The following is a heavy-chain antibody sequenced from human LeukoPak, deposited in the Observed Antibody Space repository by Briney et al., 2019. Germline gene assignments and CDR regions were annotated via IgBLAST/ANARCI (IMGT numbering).Heavy chain of an antibody. J-gene: IGHJ4*02. CDR2: ISAYNGNT. CDR1: GGTFSSYA. CDR3: ARDPMPYGSGSYCRD. D-gene: IGHD3-10*01. Sequence: ASVKVSCKASGGTFSSYAISWVRQAPGQGLEWMGWISAYNGNTNYAQKLQGRVTMTTDTSTSTAYMELRSLRSDDTAVYYCARDPMPYGSGSYCRDWGQGTLVTVSS. V-gene: IGHV1-18*01.